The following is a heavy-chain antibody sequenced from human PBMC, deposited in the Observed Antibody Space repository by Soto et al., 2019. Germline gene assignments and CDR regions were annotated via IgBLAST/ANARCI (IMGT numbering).Heavy chain of an antibody. CDR1: GFTFSSYG. J-gene: IGHJ6*02. CDR3: AKDLGSIFGVVIIQKNYYYYGMDV. CDR2: ISYDGSNK. D-gene: IGHD3-3*01. Sequence: GGSLRLSCAASGFTFSSYGMHWVRQAPGKGLEWVAVISYDGSNKYYADSVKGRFTISRDNSKNTLYLQMNSLRAEDTAVYYCAKDLGSIFGVVIIQKNYYYYGMDVWGQGTTVTVSS. V-gene: IGHV3-30*18.